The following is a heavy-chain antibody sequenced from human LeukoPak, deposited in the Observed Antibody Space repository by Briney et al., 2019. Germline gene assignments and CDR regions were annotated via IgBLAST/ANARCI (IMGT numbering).Heavy chain of an antibody. J-gene: IGHJ4*02. CDR3: ARLGDYDSSDYYYDV. D-gene: IGHD3-22*01. V-gene: IGHV4-39*01. CDR2: IYYSGST. Sequence: SETLSLTCTVSGGSISGSSYYWGWIRQPPWKGLEWIGSIYYSGSTYYNPSLKSRVTISVDTSKNQFSLKLSSVTAADTAVYYCARLGDYDSSDYYYDVWGQGTLVTVSS. CDR1: GGSISGSSYY.